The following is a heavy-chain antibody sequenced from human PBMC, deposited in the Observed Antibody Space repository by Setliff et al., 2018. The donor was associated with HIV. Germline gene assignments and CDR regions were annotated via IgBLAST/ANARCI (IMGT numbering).Heavy chain of an antibody. D-gene: IGHD5-12*01. Sequence: ASVKVSCKASGYTFTSYDINWVRQATGQGLEWMGWMNPNSGNTGYAQKFQGRVTMTRSTSISTAYMELSSLRSEDTAVYYCARGGFRWLRWDYWGQGTLVTVSS. CDR1: GYTFTSYD. CDR3: ARGGFRWLRWDY. CDR2: MNPNSGNT. J-gene: IGHJ4*02. V-gene: IGHV1-8*01.